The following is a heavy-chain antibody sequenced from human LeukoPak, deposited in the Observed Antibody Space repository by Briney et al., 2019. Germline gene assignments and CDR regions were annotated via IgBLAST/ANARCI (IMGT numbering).Heavy chain of an antibody. V-gene: IGHV3-48*03. Sequence: GGSLRLSCAASGFTFSNFEMNWVRQAPGKGLEWISYIITSGASTYYADSVKGRFTVSRDNAKNSMYLRMDTLRAEDTAVYYCARERGYNYGYSGYYDQWGQGILVTVSS. CDR1: GFTFSNFE. J-gene: IGHJ4*02. CDR2: IITSGAST. D-gene: IGHD5-18*01. CDR3: ARERGYNYGYSGYYDQ.